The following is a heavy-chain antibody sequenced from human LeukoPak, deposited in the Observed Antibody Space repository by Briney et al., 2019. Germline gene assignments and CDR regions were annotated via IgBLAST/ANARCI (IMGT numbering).Heavy chain of an antibody. V-gene: IGHV3-23*01. CDR2: FSVSSGNT. D-gene: IGHD3-10*01. CDR3: ASTGSGSYYIRY. J-gene: IGHJ4*02. Sequence: GGSLRLSCAASGFTFSSYAMSWVRQAPGKGLEWVSTFSVSSGNTYYADSVRGRFTISRDNAKNSLYLQMNSLRAEDTAVYYCASTGSGSYYIRYWGQGTLVTVSS. CDR1: GFTFSSYA.